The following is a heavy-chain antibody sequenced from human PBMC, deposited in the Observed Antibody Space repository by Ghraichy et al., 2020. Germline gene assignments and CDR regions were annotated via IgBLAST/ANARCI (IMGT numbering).Heavy chain of an antibody. CDR2: ISSSGST. CDR1: GFTFSSYL. V-gene: IGHV3-23*01. J-gene: IGHJ4*02. D-gene: IGHD2-15*01. Sequence: GGSLRLSCAASGFTFSSYLMTWVRQAPGKGLEWVSAISSSGSTFYADPVNGRFTISRDNSKNTLYLQMNSLRAEDTAVYYCVKESGGSYYVDYWGQGTLVTVSS. CDR3: VKESGGSYYVDY.